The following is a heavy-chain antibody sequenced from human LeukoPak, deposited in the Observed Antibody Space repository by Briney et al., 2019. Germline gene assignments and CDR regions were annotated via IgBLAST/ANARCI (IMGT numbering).Heavy chain of an antibody. Sequence: PSETPSLTCTVSGGSISSSSYYWGWIRQPPGKGLEWIGNIYYSGSTYYNPSLKSRVTISVDTSKNQFSLKLSSVTAADTAVYYCARRSGSYVYWGQGTLVTVSS. CDR2: IYYSGST. D-gene: IGHD1-26*01. CDR3: ARRSGSYVY. J-gene: IGHJ4*02. V-gene: IGHV4-39*01. CDR1: GGSISSSSYY.